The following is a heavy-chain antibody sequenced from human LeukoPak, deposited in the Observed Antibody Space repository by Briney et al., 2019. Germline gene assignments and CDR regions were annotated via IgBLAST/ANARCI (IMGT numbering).Heavy chain of an antibody. J-gene: IGHJ3*02. CDR3: ARGARGGSGYSSSYAFDI. Sequence: GGPLRLSCAASGFTFSSYSMNWVRQAPGKGLEWVSYISSDSNTIYYADSVKGRFTISRDNAKNSLYLQMNSLRAEDTAVYYCARGARGGSGYSSSYAFDIWGQGTMVTVSS. D-gene: IGHD3-22*01. CDR2: ISSDSNTI. V-gene: IGHV3-48*01. CDR1: GFTFSSYS.